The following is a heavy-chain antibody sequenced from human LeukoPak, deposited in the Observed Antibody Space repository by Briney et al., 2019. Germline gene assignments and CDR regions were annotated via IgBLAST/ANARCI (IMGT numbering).Heavy chain of an antibody. Sequence: GGSLRLSCAASGFTFSNCAMQWVRQAPGRRLEFVSAIGRDGAGPYYADSVKGRFTLSRDNSKNTLYLQMGSLRPGDMAVYYCRFVVATSDRDYWGQGTLVTVSS. CDR1: GFTFSNCA. J-gene: IGHJ4*02. CDR2: IGRDGAGP. D-gene: IGHD1/OR15-1a*01. V-gene: IGHV3-64*02. CDR3: RFVVATSDRDY.